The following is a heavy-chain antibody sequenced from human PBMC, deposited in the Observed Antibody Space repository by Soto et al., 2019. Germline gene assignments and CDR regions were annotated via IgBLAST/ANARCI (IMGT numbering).Heavy chain of an antibody. CDR2: ISKDGSEK. D-gene: IGHD2-15*01. J-gene: IGHJ6*02. CDR3: AKVRVPTPFYQYFGLDV. V-gene: IGHV3-30*18. Sequence: QVQLVESGGGVVQPGTSLKLSCAVSRVTFSDFGMHWVRQAPGKGLEWVGMISKDGSEKHYGDSLTGRFTISRDNSNNMLFLEMSSLRPNDTAVYYCAKVRVPTPFYQYFGLDVWGEGTTVTV. CDR1: RVTFSDFG.